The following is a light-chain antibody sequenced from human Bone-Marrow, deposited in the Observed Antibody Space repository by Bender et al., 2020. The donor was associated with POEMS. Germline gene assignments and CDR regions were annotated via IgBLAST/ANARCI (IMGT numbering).Light chain of an antibody. Sequence: QSVLTQPPSASGTPGQRVTISCSGSSSNIGTNPVNWYQQLPGTAPKLLIYINNQRPSGVPDRFSGSKSGNTASLTISGLQAEDEADYYCCSYAGSRTFDVVFGGGTKLTVL. CDR3: CSYAGSRTFDVV. CDR2: INN. J-gene: IGLJ2*01. V-gene: IGLV1-44*01. CDR1: SSNIGTNP.